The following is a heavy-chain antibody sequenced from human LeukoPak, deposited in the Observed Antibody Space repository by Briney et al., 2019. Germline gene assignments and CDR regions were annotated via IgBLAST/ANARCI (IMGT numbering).Heavy chain of an antibody. J-gene: IGHJ4*02. Sequence: PGGSLRLSCIVSGFTVSSNSMSWVRQAPGKGLEWVSFIYSDNTHYSDSVKGRFTISRDNSKNTLYLQMNSLRAEDTAVYYCARRAGAYSHPYDYWGQGTLVTVSS. CDR3: ARRAGAYSHPYDY. D-gene: IGHD4/OR15-4a*01. CDR1: GFTVSSNS. CDR2: IYSDNT. V-gene: IGHV3-53*01.